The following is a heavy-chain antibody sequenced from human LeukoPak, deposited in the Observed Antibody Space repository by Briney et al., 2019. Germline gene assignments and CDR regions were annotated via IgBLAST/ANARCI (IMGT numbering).Heavy chain of an antibody. J-gene: IGHJ3*02. Sequence: GGSLRLSCAASGFTFSSYAMSWVRQAPGKGLEWVSAISGSGGSTYYADSVKGRFTISRNNSKNTLYLQMNSLRAEDTAVYNCAKDLETITMIVVVITDAFDIWSQGTMVTVSS. CDR2: ISGSGGST. CDR1: GFTFSSYA. CDR3: AKDLETITMIVVVITDAFDI. V-gene: IGHV3-23*01. D-gene: IGHD3-22*01.